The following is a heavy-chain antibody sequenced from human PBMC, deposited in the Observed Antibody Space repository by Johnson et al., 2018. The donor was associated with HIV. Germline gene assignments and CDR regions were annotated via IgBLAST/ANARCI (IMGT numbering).Heavy chain of an antibody. CDR3: STGDIVVVVGAILLPLHDAFDI. Sequence: EVQLVESGGGLVKPGGSLRVSCAASGFTFSNAWMNWVRQAPGKGLEWVGRIRSKTDDGTTDYATPVKGRFTISRDDSKNTVYLQMNSLKTEDTAVYYCSTGDIVVVVGAILLPLHDAFDIWGQGTVVDVSS. CDR2: IRSKTDDGTT. V-gene: IGHV3-15*01. D-gene: IGHD2-15*01. J-gene: IGHJ3*02. CDR1: GFTFSNAW.